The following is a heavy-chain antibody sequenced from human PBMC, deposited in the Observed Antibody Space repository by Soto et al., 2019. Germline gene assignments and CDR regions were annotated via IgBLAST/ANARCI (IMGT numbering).Heavy chain of an antibody. Sequence: SGPTLVKPTPTLTLTCTFSGFSLSTSGVCVGWIRQPPGKALEWLALIYWDDDKRYSPSLKSRLTITKDTSKNQVVLTMTNMDPVDTATYYCAHSSGYYDYIWGSYRSKPYFDYWGQGTLVTVSS. J-gene: IGHJ4*02. CDR1: GFSLSTSGVC. V-gene: IGHV2-5*02. CDR3: AHSSGYYDYIWGSYRSKPYFDY. D-gene: IGHD3-16*02. CDR2: IYWDDDK.